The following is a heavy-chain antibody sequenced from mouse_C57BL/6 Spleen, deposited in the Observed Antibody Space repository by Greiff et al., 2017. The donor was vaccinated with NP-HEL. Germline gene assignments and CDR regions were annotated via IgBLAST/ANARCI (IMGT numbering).Heavy chain of an antibody. CDR3: ARSGDITTVVAPFDY. CDR2: IYPGSGST. CDR1: GYTFTSYW. D-gene: IGHD1-1*01. J-gene: IGHJ2*01. Sequence: QVQLQQPGAELVKPGASVKMSCKASGYTFTSYWITWVKQRPGQGLEWIGDIYPGSGSTNYNEKFKSKATLTVDTSSSTAYMQLSSLTSEDSAVYYCARSGDITTVVAPFDYWGQGTTLTVSS. V-gene: IGHV1-55*01.